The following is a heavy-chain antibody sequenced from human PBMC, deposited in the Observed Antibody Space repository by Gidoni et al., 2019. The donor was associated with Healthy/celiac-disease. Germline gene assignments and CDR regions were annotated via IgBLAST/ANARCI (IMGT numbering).Heavy chain of an antibody. J-gene: IGHJ4*02. CDR2: ISSSSSTI. CDR3: ASSTIGY. Sequence: GKGLEWVSYISSSSSTIYYADSVKGRFTISRDNAKNSLYLQMNSLRDEDTAVYYCASSTIGYWGQGTLVTVSS. D-gene: IGHD3-16*01. V-gene: IGHV3-48*02.